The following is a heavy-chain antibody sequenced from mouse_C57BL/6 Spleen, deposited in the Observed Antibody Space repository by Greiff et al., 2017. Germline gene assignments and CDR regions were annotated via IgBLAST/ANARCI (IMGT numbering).Heavy chain of an antibody. J-gene: IGHJ4*01. V-gene: IGHV1-61*01. D-gene: IGHD2-14*01. CDR3: ARGRIGAMDY. CDR1: GYTFTSYW. Sequence: VQLQQPGAELVRPGSSVKLSCKASGYTFTSYWMDWVKQRPAQGLEWIGNIYPSDSETHYNQKFKDKATLTVDKSSSTAYMQLSSLTSEDSAVYYCARGRIGAMDYWGQGTSVTVSS. CDR2: IYPSDSET.